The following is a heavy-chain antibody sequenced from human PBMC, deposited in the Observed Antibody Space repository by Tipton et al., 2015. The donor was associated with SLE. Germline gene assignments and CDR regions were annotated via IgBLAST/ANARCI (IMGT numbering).Heavy chain of an antibody. V-gene: IGHV4-39*07. Sequence: TLSLTCTVSGGSITSTSYYWGWIRQPPGKELEWIGSIYYSGSTYYNPSLKSRVTISVDTSKNQISLKPNSVTAADTAVYYCARLSTGWYGGFDYCGQGTLVTVSS. CDR1: GGSITSTSYY. J-gene: IGHJ4*02. D-gene: IGHD6-19*01. CDR3: ARLSTGWYGGFDY. CDR2: IYYSGST.